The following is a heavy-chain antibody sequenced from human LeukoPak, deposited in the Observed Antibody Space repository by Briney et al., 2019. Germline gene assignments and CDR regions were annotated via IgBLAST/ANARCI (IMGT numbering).Heavy chain of an antibody. CDR3: ARDATVTTDYYYYMDV. CDR2: IIPIFGTA. D-gene: IGHD4-11*01. CDR1: GGTFSSYA. Sequence: GSSVKVSCKASGGTFSSYAISRVRQAPGQGLEWMGGIIPIFGTANYAQKFQGRVTITADESTSTAYMELSSLRSEDTAVYYCARDATVTTDYYYYMDVWGKGTTVTVSS. V-gene: IGHV1-69*01. J-gene: IGHJ6*03.